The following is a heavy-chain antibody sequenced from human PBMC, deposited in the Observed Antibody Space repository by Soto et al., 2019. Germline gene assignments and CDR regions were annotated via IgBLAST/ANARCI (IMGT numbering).Heavy chain of an antibody. CDR3: ARTRSFTLGFYYDGMDV. CDR2: IYPGDSDT. V-gene: IGHV5-51*01. CDR1: GYSFASYC. Sequence: PGESLKSSCQGSGYSFASYCIGWVRQMPWKDLEWMGIIYPGDSDTRYSPSFQGQVTISADKSLRTAYLQWTSLKASDTALYYCARTRSFTLGFYYDGMDVWGQGTTVTVSS. J-gene: IGHJ6*02. D-gene: IGHD6-6*01.